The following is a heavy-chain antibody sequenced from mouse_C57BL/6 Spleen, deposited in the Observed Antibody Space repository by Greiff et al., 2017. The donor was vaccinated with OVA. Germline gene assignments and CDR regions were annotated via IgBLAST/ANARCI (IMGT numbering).Heavy chain of an antibody. D-gene: IGHD1-1*01. CDR3: ARREGNYYGSSPVECFDV. CDR1: GYTFTGYW. V-gene: IGHV1-9*01. J-gene: IGHJ1*03. Sequence: QVQLQQSGAELMKPGASVKLSCKATGYTFTGYWIEWVKQRPGHGLEWIGEILPGSGSTKYNEKFKGKATFTADTASNTAYMQLSSLTTEYSAIYYCARREGNYYGSSPVECFDVWGTGTTVTVSS. CDR2: ILPGSGST.